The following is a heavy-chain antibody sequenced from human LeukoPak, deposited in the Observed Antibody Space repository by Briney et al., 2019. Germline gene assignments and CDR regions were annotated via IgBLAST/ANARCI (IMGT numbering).Heavy chain of an antibody. D-gene: IGHD6-19*01. CDR1: GFTVSSNY. Sequence: PGGSLTLSCAASGFTVSSNYMSWVRPAPGKGREWVSTIYSGGSTYYADAVKGRFTISRDTSKNTLYLQMNSLRGEDTAVYYCARNGYTSGWYRNWGQGTLVTVSS. V-gene: IGHV3-53*01. J-gene: IGHJ4*02. CDR3: ARNGYTSGWYRN. CDR2: IYSGGST.